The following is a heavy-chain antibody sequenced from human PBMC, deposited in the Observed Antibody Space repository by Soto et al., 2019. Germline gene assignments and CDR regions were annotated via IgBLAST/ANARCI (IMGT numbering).Heavy chain of an antibody. V-gene: IGHV3-23*01. Sequence: EVQLLESGGSLLQPGGSLRLSCANSGFSFSNYGMNWVRQAPGKGLEWVSGITKTGRSTFIADSVRGRFTISRDNLKNIMYLQMNSLRVDDTALYYCTKDGDAYDFAFDKWGQGTMVTVTS. CDR2: ITKTGRST. CDR3: TKDGDAYDFAFDK. D-gene: IGHD3-3*01. CDR1: GFSFSNYG. J-gene: IGHJ3*02.